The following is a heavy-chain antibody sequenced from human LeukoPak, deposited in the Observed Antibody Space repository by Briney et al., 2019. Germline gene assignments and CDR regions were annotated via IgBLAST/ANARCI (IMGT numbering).Heavy chain of an antibody. CDR3: DRAASTDDAFDI. D-gene: IGHD4-17*01. V-gene: IGHV4-30-4*01. Sequence: SETLSLTCTVSGGSISSGDYYWSWIRQPPGKGLEWIGYIYYSGSTYYNPSLKSRVTISVDTSKNQFSLKLSSVTAADTAVYYCDRAASTDDAFDIWGQGTMVTVSS. J-gene: IGHJ3*02. CDR1: GGSISSGDYY. CDR2: IYYSGST.